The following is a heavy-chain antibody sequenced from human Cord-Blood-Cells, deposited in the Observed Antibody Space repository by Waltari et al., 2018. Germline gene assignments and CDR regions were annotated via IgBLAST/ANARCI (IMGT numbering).Heavy chain of an antibody. J-gene: IGHJ4*02. Sequence: QMQLVQSGPEVKKPGTSVKVSCKASGFTFTSSAVQWVRQARGQRLEWIGWIVVGSGNTNYAQKFQERVTITRYMSTSTAYMELSSLRSEDTAVYYCAAGRFYTGFSSGPDYWGQGTLVTVSS. CDR2: IVVGSGNT. V-gene: IGHV1-58*01. CDR3: AAGRFYTGFSSGPDY. CDR1: GFTFTSSA. D-gene: IGHD3-3*01.